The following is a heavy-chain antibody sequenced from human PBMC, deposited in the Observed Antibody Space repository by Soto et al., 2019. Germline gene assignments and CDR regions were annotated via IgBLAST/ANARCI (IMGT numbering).Heavy chain of an antibody. V-gene: IGHV4-31*03. J-gene: IGHJ4*02. CDR2: FFETGAT. D-gene: IGHD6-25*01. Sequence: SETLSLTCSVCGGSISSGWLYWSWIRQHPGEGLEYIGYFFETGATYYKPSLKGRVSISADTSKNQFSLKLSSVTGADTAVYFCARIAAPGASYWGQGTLVAVSS. CDR1: GGSISSGWLY. CDR3: ARIAAPGASY.